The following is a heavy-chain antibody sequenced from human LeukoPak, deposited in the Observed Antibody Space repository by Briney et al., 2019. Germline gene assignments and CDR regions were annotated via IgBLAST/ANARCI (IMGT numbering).Heavy chain of an antibody. D-gene: IGHD6-19*01. CDR1: GFTFSSYW. V-gene: IGHV3-7*01. Sequence: GGSLRLPCAASGFTFSSYWMSWVRQAPGKGLEWVANIKQDGSEKYYVDSVKGRFTISRDNAKNSLYLQMNSLRAEDTAVYYCAREGHIAVAGPGAFDIWGQGTMVTVSS. CDR2: IKQDGSEK. J-gene: IGHJ3*02. CDR3: AREGHIAVAGPGAFDI.